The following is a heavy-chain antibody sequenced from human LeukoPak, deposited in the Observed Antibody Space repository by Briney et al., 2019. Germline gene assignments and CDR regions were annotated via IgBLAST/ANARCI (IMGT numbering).Heavy chain of an antibody. Sequence: GRSLRLSRTASGFTFGDYAMSWVRQAPGKGLEWVGFIRSKAYGGTTEYAASVKGRFTISRDDSKSIAYLQMNSLKTEDTAVYYCTRDVYYDSSGYYLDDAFDIWGQGTMVTVSS. CDR2: IRSKAYGGTT. CDR1: GFTFGDYA. J-gene: IGHJ3*02. V-gene: IGHV3-49*04. D-gene: IGHD3-22*01. CDR3: TRDVYYDSSGYYLDDAFDI.